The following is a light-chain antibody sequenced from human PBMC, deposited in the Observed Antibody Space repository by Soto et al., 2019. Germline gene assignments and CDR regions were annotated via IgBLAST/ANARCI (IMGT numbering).Light chain of an antibody. Sequence: SSELTQPPSVSVAPGKTARITCGGNNIGSKSVHWYQQKPGQAPVLVIYYDSDRPSGIPERFSGSNSGNTATLTISRVDAGDEADYYCQVWDSSEVFGTGTKVTVL. CDR3: QVWDSSEV. CDR1: NIGSKS. J-gene: IGLJ1*01. V-gene: IGLV3-21*04. CDR2: YDS.